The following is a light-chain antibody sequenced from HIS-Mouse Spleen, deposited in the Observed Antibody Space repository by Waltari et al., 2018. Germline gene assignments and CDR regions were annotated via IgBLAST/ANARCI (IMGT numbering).Light chain of an antibody. CDR3: QQRRNWPIT. CDR2: DAS. Sequence: ELVLTQSPATLSLSPGERATLSCRASQRVSSYLAWYQQKPGQAPRLLIYDASNRATGIPARFSGSGSGTDFTLTISSLEPEDFAVYYCQQRRNWPITFGQGTRLEIK. CDR1: QRVSSY. V-gene: IGKV3-11*01. J-gene: IGKJ5*01.